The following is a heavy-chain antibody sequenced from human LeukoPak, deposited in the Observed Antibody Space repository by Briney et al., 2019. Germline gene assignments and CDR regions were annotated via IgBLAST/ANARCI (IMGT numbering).Heavy chain of an antibody. V-gene: IGHV3-30-3*01. J-gene: IGHJ5*02. CDR1: GFTFSEYT. CDR3: ARGTMMSNWNYVPNWFDP. D-gene: IGHD1-7*01. CDR2: MSNDGSIK. Sequence: GGSLRLSCAASGFTFSEYTIHWVRQAPGKGLEWVAVMSNDGSIKKYANSVKGRFTISRDNSKSMLYLQMDSLRAEDTAVYYCARGTMMSNWNYVPNWFDPWGQGTLVTVSS.